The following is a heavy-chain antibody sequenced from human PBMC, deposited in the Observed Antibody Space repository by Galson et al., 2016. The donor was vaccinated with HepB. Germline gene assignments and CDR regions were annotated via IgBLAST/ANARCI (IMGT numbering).Heavy chain of an antibody. J-gene: IGHJ5*02. CDR1: GYTFTDHY. CDR3: ARDRRYCSTFSCPNWFDL. D-gene: IGHD2-2*01. V-gene: IGHV1-46*01. Sequence: SVKVSCKVSGYTFTDHYVHWLRQAPGQGLEWMGILNPSGGGTRYAQTFQGRVIMTRDTSTNTVYMELSSLRSDDTAIYFCARDRRYCSTFSCPNWFDLWGQGTLVTVSS. CDR2: LNPSGGGT.